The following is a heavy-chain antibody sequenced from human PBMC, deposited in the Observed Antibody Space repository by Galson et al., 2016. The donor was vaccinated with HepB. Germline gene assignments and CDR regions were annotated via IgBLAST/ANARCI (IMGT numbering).Heavy chain of an antibody. CDR2: ISAYNGDT. J-gene: IGHJ4*02. CDR1: GYIFRNYG. CDR3: ATGTSSIRGFDH. Sequence: SVKVSCKGSGYIFRNYGINWVRQAPGQGLEWMGWISAYNGDTNYAPKVQGRVTMTTDISTNTATMELWNLRSDDTAVYYCATGTSSIRGFDHWGQGTLVTVSS. D-gene: IGHD5/OR15-5a*01. V-gene: IGHV1-18*04.